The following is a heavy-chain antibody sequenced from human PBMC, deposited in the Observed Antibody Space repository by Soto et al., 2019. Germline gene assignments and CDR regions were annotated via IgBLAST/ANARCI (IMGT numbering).Heavy chain of an antibody. D-gene: IGHD2-15*01. CDR2: IYYSGST. J-gene: IGHJ6*03. CDR3: ARDREEGYCSGGSCWSYYYYMDV. Sequence: SETLSLTCTVSGGSISSYYWSWIRQPPGKGLEWIGYIYYSGSTNYNPSLKGRVTISVDTSKNQFSLKLSSVTAADTAVYYCARDREEGYCSGGSCWSYYYYMDVWGKGTTVTVSS. CDR1: GGSISSYY. V-gene: IGHV4-59*01.